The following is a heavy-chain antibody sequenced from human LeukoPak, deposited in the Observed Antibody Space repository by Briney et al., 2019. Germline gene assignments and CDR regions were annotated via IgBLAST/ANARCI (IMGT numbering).Heavy chain of an antibody. CDR2: ISGSGRST. CDR1: GFTFSSYA. CDR3: AKDLPPIVVVVAATSY. D-gene: IGHD2-15*01. V-gene: IGHV3-23*01. J-gene: IGHJ4*02. Sequence: GGSLRLSCAASGFTFSSYAMSWVRQAPGKGLEWVSAISGSGRSTYYADSVKGRFTISRDNSKNPLYLQMNSLRAEDTAVYCCAKDLPPIVVVVAATSYWGQGTLVTVSS.